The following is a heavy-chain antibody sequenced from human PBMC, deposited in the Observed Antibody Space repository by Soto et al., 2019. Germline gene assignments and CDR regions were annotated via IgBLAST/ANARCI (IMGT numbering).Heavy chain of an antibody. CDR2: IWYDGSNK. CDR1: GFTFSSYG. Sequence: QVQLVESGGGVVQPGRSLRLSCAASGFTFSSYGMHWVCQAPGKGLEWVAVIWYDGSNKYYADSVKGRFTISRDNSKNTLYLQMNSLRAEDTAVYYCARDKRGDTVTTYYFDYWGQGTLVTVSS. CDR3: ARDKRGDTVTTYYFDY. D-gene: IGHD4-17*01. V-gene: IGHV3-33*01. J-gene: IGHJ4*02.